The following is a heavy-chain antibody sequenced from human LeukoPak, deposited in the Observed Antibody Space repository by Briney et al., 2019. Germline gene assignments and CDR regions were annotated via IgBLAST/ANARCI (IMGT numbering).Heavy chain of an antibody. CDR3: AKDRSPRYSSGWCFDY. V-gene: IGHV3-30*02. CDR1: GFTFISYG. D-gene: IGHD6-19*01. CDR2: IRYDGSNK. Sequence: DPGGSLRLSCAASGFTFISYGMHWVRQAPGKGLEWVAFIRYDGSNKYYADSVKGRFTISRDNSKNTLYLQMNSLRAEDTAAYYCAKDRSPRYSSGWCFDYWGQGTLVTVSS. J-gene: IGHJ4*02.